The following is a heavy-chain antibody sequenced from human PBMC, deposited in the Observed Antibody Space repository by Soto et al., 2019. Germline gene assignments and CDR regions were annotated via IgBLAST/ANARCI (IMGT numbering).Heavy chain of an antibody. D-gene: IGHD2-15*01. V-gene: IGHV4-30-4*02. CDR2: ISYGGST. J-gene: IGHJ4*02. CDR1: GGSINSGGYC. CDR3: ATMGTPATGLYFFDY. Sequence: PSDTLSLTCTVSGGSINSGGYCWSWIRQHPGKGLDWIGCISYGGSTYYSTSLKSRVTISVDTSKSQFSLNLSFVTAADTAVYYCATMGTPATGLYFFDYWGQGSLVTVSS.